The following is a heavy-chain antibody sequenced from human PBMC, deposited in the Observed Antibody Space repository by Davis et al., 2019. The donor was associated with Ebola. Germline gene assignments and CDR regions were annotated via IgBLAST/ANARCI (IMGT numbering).Heavy chain of an antibody. Sequence: GESLKISCAASGFTVSTNYMSWVRQAPGKGLEWVSVIYSGGTTYYADSVKGRFTISRDNSKNTLYLQMNYLRAKDTAVYYCARDFSDDSSASGYWGQGTLVTVSS. CDR1: GFTVSTNY. V-gene: IGHV3-53*01. CDR2: IYSGGTT. D-gene: IGHD3-22*01. CDR3: ARDFSDDSSASGY. J-gene: IGHJ4*02.